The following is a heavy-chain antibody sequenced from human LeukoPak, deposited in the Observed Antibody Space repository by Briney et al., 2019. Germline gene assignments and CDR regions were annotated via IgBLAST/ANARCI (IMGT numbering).Heavy chain of an antibody. CDR2: IYYSGST. Sequence: SDTLSLTCTVSGGSISSGDYYWSWIRQPPGKGLEWIGYIYYSGSTYYNPSLKSRVTISVDTSKNQFSLKLSSVTAADTAVYYCARTCGGDCSNFDYWGQGTLVTVSS. V-gene: IGHV4-30-4*02. J-gene: IGHJ4*02. CDR3: ARTCGGDCSNFDY. CDR1: GGSISSGDYY. D-gene: IGHD2-21*02.